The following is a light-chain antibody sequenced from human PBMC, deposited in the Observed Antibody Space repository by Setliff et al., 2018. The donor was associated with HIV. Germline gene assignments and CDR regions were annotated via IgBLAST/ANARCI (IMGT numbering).Light chain of an antibody. Sequence: QSALTQPASVSGSPGQSITLSCTGTSSDVGSYNFVSWYQQHPGRAPKLMIYEVSKRPSGVPDRFSGSKSGNTASLTVSGLQAEDEADYYCSSYAGSNNLVFGGGTK. CDR2: EVS. CDR3: SSYAGSNNLV. V-gene: IGLV2-8*01. CDR1: SSDVGSYNF. J-gene: IGLJ2*01.